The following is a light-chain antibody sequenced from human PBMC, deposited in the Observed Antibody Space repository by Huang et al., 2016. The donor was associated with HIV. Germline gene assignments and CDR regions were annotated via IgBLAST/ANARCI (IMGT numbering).Light chain of an antibody. Sequence: EIVIMQSPATLSVFPGDRTTLSGRASQSVINNLAWYQHIPGQAPRLLIYGASTRATVVPPRLSGRGYGTEFTLTISSLQSEDFAIYYCQQYNDWPNFGPGTKVEIK. CDR1: QSVINN. CDR2: GAS. V-gene: IGKV3-15*01. J-gene: IGKJ3*01. CDR3: QQYNDWPN.